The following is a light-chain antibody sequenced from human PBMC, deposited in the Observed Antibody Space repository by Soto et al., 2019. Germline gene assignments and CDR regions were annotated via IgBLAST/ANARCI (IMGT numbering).Light chain of an antibody. CDR1: QSVSSS. V-gene: IGKV3-11*01. Sequence: EIVLTQSPATLSLSPGERATLSCRASQSVSSSLAWYQHKPGQAPRLLIYDASNRATGIPARFSGSGSGTDFTLTISSLEPEDFAVYYCQQRRNWPPEFTFGPGTKVDIK. J-gene: IGKJ3*01. CDR2: DAS. CDR3: QQRRNWPPEFT.